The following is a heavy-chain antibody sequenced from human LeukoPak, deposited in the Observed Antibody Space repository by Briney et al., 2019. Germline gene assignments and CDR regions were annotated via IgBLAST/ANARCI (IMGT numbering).Heavy chain of an antibody. V-gene: IGHV1-18*01. D-gene: IGHD6-19*01. J-gene: IGHJ5*02. CDR2: ISAYNGNT. CDR1: GGTFSSYA. CDR3: ARDVSATTGYSSGWYGPWFDP. Sequence: ASVKVSCKVSGGTFSSYAISWVRQAPGQGLEWMGWISAYNGNTNYAQKLQGRVTMTTDTSTSTAYMELRSLRSDDTAVYYCARDVSATTGYSSGWYGPWFDPWGQGTLVTVSS.